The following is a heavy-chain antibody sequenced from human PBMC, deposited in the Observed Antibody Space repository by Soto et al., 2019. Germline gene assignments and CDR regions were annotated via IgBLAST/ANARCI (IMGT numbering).Heavy chain of an antibody. CDR3: ARSYSGSYYDYYYGMDV. Sequence: ETLSLTCSVSGGSISSNIYYWGWIRQPPGKGLEWIGYITYSGSSNYNPSLRSRVTMSLSTSKNQFSLKLNSVTAADTAVYYCARSYSGSYYDYYYGMDVWGQGTTVTVSS. V-gene: IGHV4-61*05. J-gene: IGHJ6*02. CDR2: ITYSGSS. CDR1: GGSISSNIYY. D-gene: IGHD1-26*01.